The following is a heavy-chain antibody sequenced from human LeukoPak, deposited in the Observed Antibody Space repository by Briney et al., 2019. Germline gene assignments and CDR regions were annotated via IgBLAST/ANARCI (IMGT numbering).Heavy chain of an antibody. D-gene: IGHD6-25*01. V-gene: IGHV3-74*01. J-gene: IGHJ4*02. CDR2: INSDGSIT. CDR3: AKDRSAIFDY. CDR1: GFTFSSYG. Sequence: GGSLRLSCAASGFTFSSYGMHWVRQAPGKGLVWVSRINSDGSITTYADSVKGRFTISRDNAKNTLYLQMNSLRVEDTAVYYCAKDRSAIFDYWGQGILVTVSS.